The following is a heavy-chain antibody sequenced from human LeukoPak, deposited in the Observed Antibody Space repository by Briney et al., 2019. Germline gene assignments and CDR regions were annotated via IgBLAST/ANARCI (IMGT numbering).Heavy chain of an antibody. Sequence: SQTRSLTCAISGDSVSSNSATWNWIRQAPLRGLEWLGRTYYRSQWNNDYAASVKSRIDINPETSKNQFFLQLNSVTPEDTAVYYCARGRGSSADFDYWGQGTLVTVSS. CDR1: GDSVSSNSAT. D-gene: IGHD6-6*01. CDR3: ARGRGSSADFDY. J-gene: IGHJ4*02. V-gene: IGHV6-1*01. CDR2: TYYRSQWNN.